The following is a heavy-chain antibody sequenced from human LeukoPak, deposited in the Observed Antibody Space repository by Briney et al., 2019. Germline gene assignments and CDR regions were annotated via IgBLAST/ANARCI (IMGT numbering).Heavy chain of an antibody. D-gene: IGHD4-17*01. CDR2: ISWNSGSI. V-gene: IGHV3-9*01. J-gene: IGHJ6*02. Sequence: GGSLRLSCAASGFTFDDYAMHWVRQAPGKGLEWVSGISWNSGSIGYADSVKGRFTISRDNAKNSLYLQMNSLRAEDTALYYCAKDKEDGDYYYGMDVWGQGTMVTVSS. CDR1: GFTFDDYA. CDR3: AKDKEDGDYYYGMDV.